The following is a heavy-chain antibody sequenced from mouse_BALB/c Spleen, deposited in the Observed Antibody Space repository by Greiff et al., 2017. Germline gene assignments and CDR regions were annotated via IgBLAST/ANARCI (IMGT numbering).Heavy chain of an antibody. CDR2: ISYDGSN. J-gene: IGHJ2*01. CDR3: AREDYGNYCYFDY. Sequence: ESGPGLVKPSQSLSLSCSATGYSITSGYFWYWIRQSPANKREVMGYISYDGSNNYNPTFKKRTAITRDTSKTQFFLKLNYVTTEDTATYYCAREDYGNYCYFDYWGQGTTGTVSS. CDR1: GYSITSGYF. V-gene: IGHV3-6*01. D-gene: IGHD2-1*01.